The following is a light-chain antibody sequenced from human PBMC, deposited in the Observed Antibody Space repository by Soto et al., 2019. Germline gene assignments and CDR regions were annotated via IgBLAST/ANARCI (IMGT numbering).Light chain of an antibody. V-gene: IGKV3-20*01. J-gene: IGKJ1*01. CDR2: GAS. CDR3: QQDGSSPRT. CDR1: QSVSSSY. Sequence: IVLTQSPGTLSFSRSELATLSFRASQSVSSSYLAWYQQKPGQAPRLLIYGASSRATGVTDRFSGSGSGTDFTLTISRLEPEDFAVYYCQQDGSSPRTFGQGTNV.